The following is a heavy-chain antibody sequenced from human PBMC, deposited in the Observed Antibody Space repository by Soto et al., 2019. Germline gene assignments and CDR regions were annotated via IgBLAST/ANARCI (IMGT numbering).Heavy chain of an antibody. CDR2: INPSGGST. V-gene: IGHV1-46*01. CDR3: ARGDPVVVVAATRLNFDY. J-gene: IGHJ4*02. Sequence: AVKVSCKASGYTFTSYYMHWVRQAPGQGLEWMGIINPSGGSTSYAQKFQGRVTMTRDTSTSTVYMELSSLRSEDTAVYYCARGDPVVVVAATRLNFDYWGQGTLVTVYS. D-gene: IGHD2-15*01. CDR1: GYTFTSYY.